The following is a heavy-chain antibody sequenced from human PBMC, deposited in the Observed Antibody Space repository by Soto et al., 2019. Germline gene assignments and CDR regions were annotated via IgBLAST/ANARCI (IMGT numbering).Heavy chain of an antibody. CDR2: TIPIFGTA. CDR1: GGTFSSYA. D-gene: IGHD2-2*02. J-gene: IGHJ6*02. Sequence: QVQLVQSGAEVKKPGSSVKVSCKASGGTFSSYAISWVRQAPGQGLEWMGGTIPIFGTANYAQKFQGRVTITADESTSTAYMELSSLRADDTAVYYCARGLVVVPAAIPDYYYDYGMDVWGQGTTVTGSS. V-gene: IGHV1-69*01. CDR3: ARGLVVVPAAIPDYYYDYGMDV.